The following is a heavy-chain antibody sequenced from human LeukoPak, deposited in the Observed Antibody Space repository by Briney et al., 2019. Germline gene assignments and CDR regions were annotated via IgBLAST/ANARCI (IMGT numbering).Heavy chain of an antibody. CDR3: ARENGDYAFDY. CDR1: GGSFSGYY. V-gene: IGHV4-59*01. J-gene: IGHJ4*02. D-gene: IGHD4-17*01. CDR2: IHESGSS. Sequence: ASETLSLTCAVYGGSFSGYYWSWIRQPPGKGLEWVGSIHESGSSNSNSSLKSRVTISLDTSKNQFSLRLSSVIVADTAVYYCARENGDYAFDYWGQGTLVTVSS.